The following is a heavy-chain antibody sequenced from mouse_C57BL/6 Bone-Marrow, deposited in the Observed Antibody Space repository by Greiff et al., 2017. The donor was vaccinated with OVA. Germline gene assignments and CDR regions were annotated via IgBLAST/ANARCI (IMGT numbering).Heavy chain of an antibody. CDR2: ISYDGSN. CDR1: GYSITSGYY. CDR3: ARYEGLRGDY. J-gene: IGHJ2*01. V-gene: IGHV3-6*01. Sequence: EVKVEESGPGLVKPSQSLSLTCSVTGYSITSGYYWNWIRQFPGNKLEWMGYISYDGSNNYNPSLKNRISITRDTSKNQFFLKLNSVTTEDTATYYCARYEGLRGDYWGQGTTLTVSS. D-gene: IGHD2-4*01.